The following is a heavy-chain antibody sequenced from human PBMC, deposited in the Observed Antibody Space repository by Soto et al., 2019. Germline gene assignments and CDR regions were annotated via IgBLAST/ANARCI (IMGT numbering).Heavy chain of an antibody. J-gene: IGHJ4*02. V-gene: IGHV1-3*01. CDR1: GYTFTSYA. CDR3: ARALSGPGLFDY. D-gene: IGHD3-16*02. Sequence: ASVKVSCKASGYTFTSYAMHWVRQAPGQRLEWMGWINAGNGNIKYSQKFQGRITITRDTSTSTAYMELSSLRSEDTAVYYCARALSGPGLFDYWGQGTLVTVSS. CDR2: INAGNGNI.